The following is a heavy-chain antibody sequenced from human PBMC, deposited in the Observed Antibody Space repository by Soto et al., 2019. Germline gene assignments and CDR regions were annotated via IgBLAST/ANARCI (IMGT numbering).Heavy chain of an antibody. CDR1: GFTFSTYS. Sequence: EVQLMESGGGLVQPGGSLRLSCAASGFTFSTYSMHWVRQAPGKGLEYVSAISSNGGYTYYANSVKGRFTISRDNSKNTLYLQMDNLRAEDMAVYYCASQSHYSSGYSFDYWGQGTLVTVSS. V-gene: IGHV3-64*01. J-gene: IGHJ4*02. CDR3: ASQSHYSSGYSFDY. D-gene: IGHD3-22*01. CDR2: ISSNGGYT.